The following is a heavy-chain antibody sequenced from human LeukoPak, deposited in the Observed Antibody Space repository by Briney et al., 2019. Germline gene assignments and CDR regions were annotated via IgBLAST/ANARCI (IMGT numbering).Heavy chain of an antibody. V-gene: IGHV1-46*01. D-gene: IGHD6-13*01. Sequence: ASVKVSCKASGYTFTSYYMHWVRHAPGQGLESMGIINPSGGSTTYAQKFQGRVTITRDMSTSTVYMELSSLRSEDTAVYYCARARGYSSPDYWGQGTLVTVSS. CDR3: ARARGYSSPDY. CDR2: INPSGGST. J-gene: IGHJ4*02. CDR1: GYTFTSYY.